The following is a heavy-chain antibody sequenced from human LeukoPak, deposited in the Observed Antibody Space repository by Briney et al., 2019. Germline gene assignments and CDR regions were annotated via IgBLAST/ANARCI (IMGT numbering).Heavy chain of an antibody. D-gene: IGHD3-22*01. CDR2: IKQDGSEK. CDR1: GFTFSSYW. CDR3: AGRYYYDSSGYYFDY. J-gene: IGHJ4*02. Sequence: PGGSLRLSCAASGFTFSSYWMSWVRQAPGKGLEWVANIKQDGSEKYYVDSVKGRFTISRDNAKNSLYLQMNSLRAEDTAVYYCAGRYYYDSSGYYFDYWGQGTLVTVSS. V-gene: IGHV3-7*01.